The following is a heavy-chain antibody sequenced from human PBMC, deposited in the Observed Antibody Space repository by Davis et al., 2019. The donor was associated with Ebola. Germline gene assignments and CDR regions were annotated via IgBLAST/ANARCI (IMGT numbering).Heavy chain of an antibody. CDR2: IKQDGSEK. CDR3: ARDLLTGTTWDY. V-gene: IGHV3-7*03. Sequence: PRRSLTLSCAASGFCLSSYCISCVSQAPGKGLEWVASIKQDGSEKYYVDSVKGRFTISRDNAKNSLYLQMNSLRAEDTAVYYCARDLLTGTTWDYWGQGTMVTVSS. D-gene: IGHD1-20*01. CDR1: GFCLSSYC. J-gene: IGHJ4*02.